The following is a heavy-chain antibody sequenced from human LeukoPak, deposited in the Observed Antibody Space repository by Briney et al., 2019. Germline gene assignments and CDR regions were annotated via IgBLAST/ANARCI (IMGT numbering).Heavy chain of an antibody. CDR1: GFTFSNYG. D-gene: IGHD6-13*01. J-gene: IGHJ6*02. Sequence: GGSLRLSCAASGFTFSNYGMPWVRQAPGKGLEWVAIISNDGSNKYYADSVKGRFTISRDNSKNTLYLQMNSLRAEDTAVYYCTKYSSSSNYYYGLDVWGQGTTVTVSS. CDR3: TKYSSSSNYYYGLDV. CDR2: ISNDGSNK. V-gene: IGHV3-30*18.